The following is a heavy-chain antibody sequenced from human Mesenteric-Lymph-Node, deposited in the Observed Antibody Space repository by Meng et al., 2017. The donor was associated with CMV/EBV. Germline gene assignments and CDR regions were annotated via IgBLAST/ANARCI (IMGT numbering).Heavy chain of an antibody. D-gene: IGHD3-10*01. V-gene: IGHV4-39*01. CDR3: ARPHYYGSGSSPWFDP. CDR2: IYYSGST. Sequence: QLQLQESGPGLVKPSETLSLTCTVPCGSISSSSYYWGWIRQPPGKGLEWIGSIYYSGSTYYNPSLKSRVTISVDTSKNQFSLKLSSVTAADTAVYYCARPHYYGSGSSPWFDPWGQGTLVTVSS. J-gene: IGHJ5*02. CDR1: CGSISSSSYY.